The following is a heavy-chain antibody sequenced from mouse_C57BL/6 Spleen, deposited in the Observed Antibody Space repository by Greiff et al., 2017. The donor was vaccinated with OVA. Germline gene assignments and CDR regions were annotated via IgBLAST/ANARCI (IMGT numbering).Heavy chain of an antibody. CDR1: GFTFSDYY. V-gene: IGHV5-12*01. CDR3: ARRNPLYWYFDV. Sequence: EVQRVESGGGLVQPGGSLKLSCAASGFTFSDYYMYWVRQTPEKRLEWVAYISNGGGSTYYPDTVKGRFTISRDNAKNTLYLQMSRLKSEDTAMYYCARRNPLYWYFDVWGTGTTVTVSS. CDR2: ISNGGGST. J-gene: IGHJ1*03.